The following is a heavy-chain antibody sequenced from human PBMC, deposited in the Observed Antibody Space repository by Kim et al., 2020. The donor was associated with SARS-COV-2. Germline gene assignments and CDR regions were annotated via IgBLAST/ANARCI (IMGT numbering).Heavy chain of an antibody. CDR2: IGSAGDT. V-gene: IGHV3-13*01. J-gene: IGHJ4*02. CDR3: VRGGGHTNGWYEIDY. D-gene: IGHD6-19*01. CDR1: GFTFSDYD. Sequence: GGSLRLSCAASGFTFSDYDMHWVRQAPGKGLEWVSAIGSAGDTYYSGSVKGRFTISREDAKKSLYLQMNSLRAGDAAVYYCVRGGGHTNGWYEIDYWGQGTLVTVSS.